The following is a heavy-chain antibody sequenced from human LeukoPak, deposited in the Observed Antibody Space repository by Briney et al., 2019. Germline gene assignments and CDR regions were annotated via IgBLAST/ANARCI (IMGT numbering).Heavy chain of an antibody. Sequence: SATLSLTCAVYGGSLSGYYWSWIRQPPGKGLEWIGEINHSGSTNYNPSLKSRVTISVDTSKNQFSLKLSSVTAADTAVYYCAREPIAGTFDYWGQGTLVTVSS. CDR1: GGSLSGYY. J-gene: IGHJ4*02. D-gene: IGHD6-13*01. CDR3: AREPIAGTFDY. CDR2: INHSGST. V-gene: IGHV4-34*01.